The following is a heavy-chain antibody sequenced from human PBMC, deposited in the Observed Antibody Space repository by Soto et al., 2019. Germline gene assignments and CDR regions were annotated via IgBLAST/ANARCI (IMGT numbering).Heavy chain of an antibody. D-gene: IGHD1-26*01. CDR1: GDTFTIYA. Sequence: ASVKVSCKASGDTFTIYAMHWVRQAPGQGLEWMGRINPGNSDTKYSQKFQGRVTISSDTSANTAYMELSSLRSEDTAIYYCARALIHSANYFDPWCQGTLVTVSS. CDR2: INPGNSDT. J-gene: IGHJ5*02. CDR3: ARALIHSANYFDP. V-gene: IGHV1-3*01.